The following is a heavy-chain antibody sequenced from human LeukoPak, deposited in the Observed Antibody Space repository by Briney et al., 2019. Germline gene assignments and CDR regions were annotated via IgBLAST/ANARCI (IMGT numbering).Heavy chain of an antibody. CDR3: ARGPKWSGSYYYFDY. D-gene: IGHD1-26*01. J-gene: IGHJ4*02. CDR1: GYTFPSYD. CDR2: MNPNSGNT. Sequence: ASVTVSCKTSGYTFPSYDINWVRQATGQGLEWMGWMNPNSGNTGYAQKFQGRVTITRNTSITTAYMELSSLRSKDTAVYYCARGPKWSGSYYYFDYWGQGTLVTVSS. V-gene: IGHV1-8*01.